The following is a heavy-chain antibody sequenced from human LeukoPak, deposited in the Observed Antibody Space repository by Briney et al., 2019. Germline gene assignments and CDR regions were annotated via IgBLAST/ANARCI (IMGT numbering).Heavy chain of an antibody. V-gene: IGHV1-2*06. Sequence: GASVKVSCKASGYTFTGYYMHWVRQAPGQGLEWMGRINPNSGGTNYAQKFQDRVTMTRDTSISTAYMELSRLRSDDTAVYYCARGLEATGDWFDPWGQGTLVTVSS. CDR2: INPNSGGT. D-gene: IGHD3-3*01. CDR3: ARGLEATGDWFDP. J-gene: IGHJ5*02. CDR1: GYTFTGYY.